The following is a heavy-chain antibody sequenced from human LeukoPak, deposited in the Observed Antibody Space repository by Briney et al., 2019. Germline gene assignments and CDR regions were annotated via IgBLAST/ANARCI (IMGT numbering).Heavy chain of an antibody. CDR2: INPNSGGT. CDR1: GYTFTGYY. J-gene: IGHJ4*02. Sequence: ASVKVSCKASGYTFTGYYMHWVRQAPGQGLEWMGWINPNSGGTNYAQKFQGRVTMTRDTSISTAYMELSRLRSDDTAVYYCARGVSVAAAGTDYWGQGTLVTVSS. CDR3: ARGVSVAAAGTDY. V-gene: IGHV1-2*02. D-gene: IGHD6-13*01.